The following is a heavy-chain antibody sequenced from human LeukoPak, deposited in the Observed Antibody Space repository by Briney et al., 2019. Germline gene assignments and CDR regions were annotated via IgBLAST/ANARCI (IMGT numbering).Heavy chain of an antibody. Sequence: GGSLRLSCAASGFTFSSYAMSWVRQAPGKGLEWVSAISGSGGSTYYADSVKGRFTISRDNSKNTLYPQMNSLRAEDTAVYYCAKDASASSITGTTEVDPWGQGTLVTVSS. CDR2: ISGSGGST. CDR3: AKDASASSITGTTEVDP. J-gene: IGHJ5*02. CDR1: GFTFSSYA. V-gene: IGHV3-23*01. D-gene: IGHD1-7*01.